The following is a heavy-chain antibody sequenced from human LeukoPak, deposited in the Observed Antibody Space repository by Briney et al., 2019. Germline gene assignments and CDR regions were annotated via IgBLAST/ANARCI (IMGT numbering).Heavy chain of an antibody. Sequence: GGSLRLSCAASGFTFSSYAMSWVRQAPGKGLEWASAISGSGGSTYYADSVKGRFTISRDNSKNTLYLQMNSLRAEDTAVYYCAKTGSLWFGELLPLGWGQGTLVTVSS. CDR1: GFTFSSYA. J-gene: IGHJ4*02. V-gene: IGHV3-23*01. CDR3: AKTGSLWFGELLPLG. CDR2: ISGSGGST. D-gene: IGHD3-10*01.